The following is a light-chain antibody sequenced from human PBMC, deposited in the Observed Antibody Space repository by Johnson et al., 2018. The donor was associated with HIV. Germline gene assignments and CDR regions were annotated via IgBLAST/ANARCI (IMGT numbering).Light chain of an antibody. Sequence: QSVLTQPPSVSAAPGHKVTISCSGSSSNIGNNYVSWFQHLPGTAPKLLIYENNKRPSGIPDRFSASKSGTSATLGITGLQTGDEADYYCGTWDSSLSAPYVFGTGTKVTVL. J-gene: IGLJ1*01. CDR1: SSNIGNNY. CDR3: GTWDSSLSAPYV. V-gene: IGLV1-51*02. CDR2: ENN.